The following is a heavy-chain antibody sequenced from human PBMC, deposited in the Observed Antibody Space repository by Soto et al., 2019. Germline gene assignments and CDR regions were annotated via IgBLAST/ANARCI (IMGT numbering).Heavy chain of an antibody. Sequence: QVQLQESGPGLVKPSETLSLTCTVSGGSVSSGSYYWSWIRQPPGKGLEWIGYIYYSGSTNYNPSLKSRVTISVDTSKNQFSLKLSSVTAADTAVYYCARDSGSGWTWGQGTLVTVSS. D-gene: IGHD6-19*01. CDR3: ARDSGSGWT. J-gene: IGHJ5*02. CDR1: GGSVSSGSYY. V-gene: IGHV4-61*01. CDR2: IYYSGST.